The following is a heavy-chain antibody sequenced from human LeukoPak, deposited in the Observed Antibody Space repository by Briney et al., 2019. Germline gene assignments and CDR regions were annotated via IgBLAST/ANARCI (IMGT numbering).Heavy chain of an antibody. D-gene: IGHD4-23*01. CDR3: ALIGGWYYFDY. V-gene: IGHV3-15*01. CDR2: IKSKTDGGTT. Sequence: GGSLRLSCAASGFTFSNAWMSWVRQAPGKGLEWVGRIKSKTDGGTTDYAAPVKGRFTISRDDSKNRLYLQMNSLRAEDTAEYYCALIGGWYYFDYWGQGTLVTVSS. J-gene: IGHJ4*02. CDR1: GFTFSNAW.